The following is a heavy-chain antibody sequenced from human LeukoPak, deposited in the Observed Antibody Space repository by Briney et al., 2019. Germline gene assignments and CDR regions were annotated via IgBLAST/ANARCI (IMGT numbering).Heavy chain of an antibody. Sequence: GGSLRLSCAASGFTFSTYAMSWVRQAPGKGLEWVSVISGSGGSTYYADSVKGRFTTSRDNSKNTLYLQMNSLRVEDTAVYYCAKRGYDSSGYYGYFDYWGQGTLVTVSS. CDR3: AKRGYDSSGYYGYFDY. V-gene: IGHV3-23*01. CDR1: GFTFSTYA. CDR2: ISGSGGST. J-gene: IGHJ4*02. D-gene: IGHD3-22*01.